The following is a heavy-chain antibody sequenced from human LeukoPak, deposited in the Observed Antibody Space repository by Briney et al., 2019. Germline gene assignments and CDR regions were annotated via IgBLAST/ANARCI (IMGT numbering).Heavy chain of an antibody. Sequence: ASVKVSCKASGGTFSSYAISWVRQAPGQGLEWMGGTIPIFGTANYAQKFQGRVTITADESTSTAYMELSSLRSEDTAVYYCARGRLVATISSFDYWGQGTLVTVSS. D-gene: IGHD5-12*01. CDR2: TIPIFGTA. CDR1: GGTFSSYA. V-gene: IGHV1-69*13. CDR3: ARGRLVATISSFDY. J-gene: IGHJ4*02.